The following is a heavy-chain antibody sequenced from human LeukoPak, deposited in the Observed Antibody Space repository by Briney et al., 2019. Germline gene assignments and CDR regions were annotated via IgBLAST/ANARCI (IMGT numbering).Heavy chain of an antibody. V-gene: IGHV4-34*01. Sequence: SETLSLTCAVYGGSFSGYYWSWIRQPPGKGLEWIGEINHSGSTNYNPSLKSRVTISVDTSKNQFSLKLSSVTAADTAVYYCARWSYRGYAFDIWGQGTMDTVSS. CDR1: GGSFSGYY. CDR2: INHSGST. J-gene: IGHJ3*02. D-gene: IGHD1-26*01. CDR3: ARWSYRGYAFDI.